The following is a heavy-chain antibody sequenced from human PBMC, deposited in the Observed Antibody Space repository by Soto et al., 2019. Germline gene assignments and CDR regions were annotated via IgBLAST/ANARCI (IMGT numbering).Heavy chain of an antibody. V-gene: IGHV4-34*01. CDR3: ARGRTENRITGTTGSDY. D-gene: IGHD1-7*01. CDR1: GGSFSGFY. CDR2: INHSGST. J-gene: IGHJ4*02. Sequence: PSETLSLTCAVYGGSFSGFYWSWIRQPPGKGLEWIGEINHSGSTNYNPSLKSRVTISVDTSKNQFSLKLSSVTAADTAVYYCARGRTENRITGTTGSDYWGQGTLVTVSS.